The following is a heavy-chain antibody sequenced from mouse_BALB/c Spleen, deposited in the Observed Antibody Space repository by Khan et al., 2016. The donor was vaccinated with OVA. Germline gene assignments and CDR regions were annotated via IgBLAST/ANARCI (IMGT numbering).Heavy chain of an antibody. V-gene: IGHV1-4*01. J-gene: IGHJ2*01. CDR3: TRDRIDY. CDR2: INPPSGYT. CDR1: AYTLISFG. Sequence: QLQLKQSGAELAKPGASGKRSCKPSAYTLISFGMHGVKQRLGRGWNGIGYINPPSGYTDYNEKFKDRATLSADKSSSTAYMQLSSLTSEDSAVYFCTRDRIDYWGQGTTLTVSS.